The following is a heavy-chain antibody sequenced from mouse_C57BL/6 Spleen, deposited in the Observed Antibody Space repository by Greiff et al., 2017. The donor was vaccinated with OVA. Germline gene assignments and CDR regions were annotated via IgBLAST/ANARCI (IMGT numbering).Heavy chain of an antibody. Sequence: EVQLVESGGGLVQPGGSLSLSCAASGFTFTDYYMSWVRQPPGKALEWLGFIRNKANGYTTEYSASVKGRFTISRDNSQRILYLQMNALRAEDSATYYCARYTAQVFAYWGQGTLVTVSA. V-gene: IGHV7-3*01. CDR1: GFTFTDYY. D-gene: IGHD3-2*02. CDR2: IRNKANGYTT. J-gene: IGHJ3*01. CDR3: ARYTAQVFAY.